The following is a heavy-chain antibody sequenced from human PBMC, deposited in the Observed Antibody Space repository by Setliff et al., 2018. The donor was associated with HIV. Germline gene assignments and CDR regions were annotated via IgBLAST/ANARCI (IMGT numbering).Heavy chain of an antibody. CDR2: IHSSSSRI. D-gene: IGHD2-15*01. CDR3: GRAPPYCSGGSCADY. Sequence: GGSLRLSCAASGFTFSDYSMNWFRQTPGKGLEWVSFIHSSSSRIYYADSVKGRFTVSRDNAKNSLYLQMYNLRAEDTAVYYCGRAPPYCSGGSCADYWGQGTLVTVSS. CDR1: GFTFSDYS. J-gene: IGHJ4*02. V-gene: IGHV3-48*04.